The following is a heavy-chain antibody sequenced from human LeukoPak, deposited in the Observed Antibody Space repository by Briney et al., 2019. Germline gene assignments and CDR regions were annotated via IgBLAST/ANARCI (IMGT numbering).Heavy chain of an antibody. CDR1: GFTFCSYA. CDR3: AREDWNYDGYFDY. V-gene: IGHV3-30-3*01. Sequence: GGSLRLSCAASGFTFCSYAMHWVRQAPGKGLEWVAVISYDGSNKYYADSVKGRFTISRDNSKNTLYLQMNSLRAEDTAVYYCAREDWNYDGYFDYWGRGTLVTVSS. J-gene: IGHJ4*02. CDR2: ISYDGSNK. D-gene: IGHD1-7*01.